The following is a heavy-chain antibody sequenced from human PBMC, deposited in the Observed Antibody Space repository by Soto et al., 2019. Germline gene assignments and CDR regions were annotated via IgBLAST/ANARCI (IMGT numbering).Heavy chain of an antibody. CDR1: GGSFSGYY. J-gene: IGHJ3*02. D-gene: IGHD3-9*01. Sequence: SETLSVTCAVYGGSFSGYYWSWIRQPPGKGLEWIGEINHSGSTNYNPSLKSRVTISVDTSKNQFSLKLSSVTAADTAVYYCARRDYDILTGYYEADIWGQGTMVTVSS. V-gene: IGHV4-34*01. CDR3: ARRDYDILTGYYEADI. CDR2: INHSGST.